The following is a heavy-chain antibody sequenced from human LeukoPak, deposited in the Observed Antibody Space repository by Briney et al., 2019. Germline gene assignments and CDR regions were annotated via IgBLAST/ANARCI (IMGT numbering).Heavy chain of an antibody. CDR1: GFTFSNYA. D-gene: IGHD5-18*01. CDR3: AKRIQSAMATGY. CDR2: ISGSGDNT. J-gene: IGHJ4*02. V-gene: IGHV3-23*01. Sequence: GGSLRLSCAASGFTFSNYAMSWVRQAPGKGLEWVSAISGSGDNTYYADSVKGRFTVSRDNSKNTLYVQMKSLRAEDTAVYYCAKRIQSAMATGYWGQGTLVTVSS.